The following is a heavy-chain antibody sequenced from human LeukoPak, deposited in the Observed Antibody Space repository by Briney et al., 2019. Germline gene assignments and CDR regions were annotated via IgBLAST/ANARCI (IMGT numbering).Heavy chain of an antibody. D-gene: IGHD1-26*01. CDR2: ISTNNGDT. J-gene: IGHJ4*02. CDR3: ARDGGGATNLATEIDY. CDR1: GYTFTSNG. V-gene: IGHV1-18*01. Sequence: ASVKVSCKASGYTFTSNGISWVRQAPGQGLEWMGWISTNNGDTKYGKKFQGRVIMTTDTSTSTAYMEVRSLRSEDTAVYYCARDGGGATNLATEIDYWGQGTLVTVSS.